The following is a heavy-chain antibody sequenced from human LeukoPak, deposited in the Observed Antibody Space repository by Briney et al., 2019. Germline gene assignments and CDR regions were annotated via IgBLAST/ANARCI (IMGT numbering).Heavy chain of an antibody. CDR2: IYYSGST. J-gene: IGHJ5*02. V-gene: IGHV4-30-4*01. D-gene: IGHD3-9*01. CDR3: ARDRHYDILTDTENNWFGP. CDR1: GGSISCGDYY. Sequence: PSQTLSLTCTVSGGSISCGDYYWSWIRQPPGKGLEWIGYIYYSGSTYYNPSLKSRVTISVDTSKNQFSLKLSSVTAADTAVYYCARDRHYDILTDTENNWFGPWGQGTLVTVSS.